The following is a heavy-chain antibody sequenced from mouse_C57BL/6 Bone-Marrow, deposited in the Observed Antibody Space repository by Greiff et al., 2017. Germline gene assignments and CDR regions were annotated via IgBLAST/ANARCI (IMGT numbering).Heavy chain of an antibody. CDR1: GFTFSDYY. J-gene: IGHJ4*01. Sequence: EVQLVESEGGLVQPGSSMKLSCTASGFTFSDYYMAWVRQVPEKGLEWVANINYDGSSTYYLDSLKSRFIISRDNAKNILYLQLSSLKSEDTATYYCAREGCYYAMDYWGQGTSVTVSS. V-gene: IGHV5-16*01. CDR2: INYDGSST. D-gene: IGHD3-3*01. CDR3: AREGCYYAMDY.